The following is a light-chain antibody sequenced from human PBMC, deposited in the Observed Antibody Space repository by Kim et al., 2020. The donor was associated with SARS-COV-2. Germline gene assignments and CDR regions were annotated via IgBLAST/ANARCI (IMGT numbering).Light chain of an antibody. CDR3: QKYNSAPWT. CDR1: QGISNY. J-gene: IGKJ1*01. CDR2: ATS. V-gene: IGKV1-27*01. Sequence: ASVGDRVTITCRTSQGISNYLAWYQQKPEKLPNLLIYATSTLQSGVPSRFSGSGSETDFTLTISSLQREDVATYYCQKYNSAPWTFGQGTKVEIK.